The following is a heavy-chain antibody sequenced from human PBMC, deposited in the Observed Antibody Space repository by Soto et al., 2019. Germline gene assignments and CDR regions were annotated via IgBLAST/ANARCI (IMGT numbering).Heavy chain of an antibody. CDR2: IYYSGST. CDR3: ASYGSWYFDY. J-gene: IGHJ4*02. D-gene: IGHD4-17*01. Sequence: SETLSLTCTVSGGSISSSSYYWGWIRQPPGKGLEWIGYIYYSGSTNYNPSLQSRVTISVDTSKNQFSLKLSSVTAADTAVYYCASYGSWYFDYWGQGTLVTVSS. V-gene: IGHV4-61*05. CDR1: GGSISSSSYY.